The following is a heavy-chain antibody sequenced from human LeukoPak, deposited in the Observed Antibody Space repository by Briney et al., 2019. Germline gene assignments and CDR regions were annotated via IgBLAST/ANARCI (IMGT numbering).Heavy chain of an antibody. D-gene: IGHD3/OR15-3a*01. J-gene: IGHJ4*02. CDR1: GFTFRNYW. Sequence: GGSLRLSCAASGFTFRNYWMSWLRQAPGRGLEWVANIKLDGTQKNYIQSVRGRFTISRDNGRNFLYLQLSSLRAEDTAVYYCTRDFWTDYWGQGTLVTVSS. V-gene: IGHV3-7*01. CDR3: TRDFWTDY. CDR2: IKLDGTQK.